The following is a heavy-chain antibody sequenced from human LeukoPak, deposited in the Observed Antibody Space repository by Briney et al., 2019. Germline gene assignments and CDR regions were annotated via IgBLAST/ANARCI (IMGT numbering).Heavy chain of an antibody. Sequence: GSLRLSCAASGFTFDDYGMSWIRQPPGKGLEWIGEINHSGSTNYNPSLKSRVTISVDTSKNQFSLKLSSVTAADTAVYYCARHGPSMTTGFDYWGQGTLVTVSS. D-gene: IGHD4-17*01. J-gene: IGHJ4*02. CDR1: GFTFDDYG. CDR2: INHSGST. CDR3: ARHGPSMTTGFDY. V-gene: IGHV4-34*01.